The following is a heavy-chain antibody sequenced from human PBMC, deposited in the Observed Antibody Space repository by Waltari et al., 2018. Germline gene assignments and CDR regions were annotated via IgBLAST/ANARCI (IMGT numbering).Heavy chain of an antibody. CDR1: GGSIRSSSYY. V-gene: IGHV4-39*07. D-gene: IGHD3-22*01. CDR2: IYYSGST. CDR3: ARGLRSRITMIVVARPYYFDY. Sequence: QLQLQESGPGLVKPSETLSLTCTVSGGSIRSSSYYWGWIRPPPGKGLGWIGSIYYSGSTYYNPSLKSRVTISVDTSKNQFSLKLSSVTAADTAVYYCARGLRSRITMIVVARPYYFDYWGQGTLVTVSS. J-gene: IGHJ4*02.